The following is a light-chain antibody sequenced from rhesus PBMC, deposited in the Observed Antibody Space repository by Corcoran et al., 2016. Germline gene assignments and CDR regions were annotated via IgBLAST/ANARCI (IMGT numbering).Light chain of an antibody. CDR1: QGISSW. CDR2: KAS. Sequence: DIQMTQSPSSLSASVGDRVTITFRASQGISSWLAWYQQKPGKDPKLLIYKASSLQSGVPSRFSGGGSGTDFTLTISSLQPGDFATYCCQQYNSAPYSFGQGTKVEIK. J-gene: IGKJ2*01. V-gene: IGKV1-21*01. CDR3: QQYNSAPYS.